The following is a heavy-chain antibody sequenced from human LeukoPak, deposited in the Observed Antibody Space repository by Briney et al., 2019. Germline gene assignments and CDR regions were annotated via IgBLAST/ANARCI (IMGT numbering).Heavy chain of an antibody. D-gene: IGHD6-13*01. CDR2: ISASGSST. J-gene: IGHJ4*02. V-gene: IGHV3-23*01. Sequence: QPGGSLRLSCAVSGLTFSSYSMSWARQAPGKGLYWVSGISASGSSTYYADSVKGRFTISRDKSKNTLFLQMNSLRAEDTAVYYWAKDAAGLEYWGQGSLVTV. CDR1: GLTFSSYS. CDR3: AKDAAGLEY.